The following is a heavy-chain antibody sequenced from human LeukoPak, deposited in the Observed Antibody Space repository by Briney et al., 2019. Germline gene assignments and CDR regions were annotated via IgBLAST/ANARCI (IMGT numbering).Heavy chain of an antibody. J-gene: IGHJ6*03. Sequence: SETLSLTCTVSGGSISSNSYYWGWIRQPPGKGLEWIGSIYYSGSTYYNPSLKSRVTISVETSKNQFSLKLSSVTAADTAVYFCARVAKYYYSYMDVWGKGTTVTVSS. V-gene: IGHV4-39*07. CDR1: GGSISSNSYY. CDR2: IYYSGST. CDR3: ARVAKYYYSYMDV.